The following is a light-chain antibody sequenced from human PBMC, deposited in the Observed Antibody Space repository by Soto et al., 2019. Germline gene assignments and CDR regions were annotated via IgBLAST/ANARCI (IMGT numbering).Light chain of an antibody. CDR1: QSVTRN. CDR3: QQRNTWPPIT. Sequence: EIVMTQSPATLSVSPGERVTLSCRASQSVTRNLAWYQHTPGQSPRLLISAASSGATGLPSRFSGSGSGTDFTLTISSLQSEDAAVYYCQQRNTWPPITFGQGTRLEIK. V-gene: IGKV3-15*01. J-gene: IGKJ5*01. CDR2: AAS.